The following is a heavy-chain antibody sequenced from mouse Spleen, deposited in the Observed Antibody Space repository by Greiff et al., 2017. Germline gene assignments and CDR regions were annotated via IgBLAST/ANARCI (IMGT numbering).Heavy chain of an antibody. CDR2: IYPGSGNT. CDR1: GYSFTSYY. V-gene: IGHV1-66*01. Sequence: QVQLQQSGPELVKPGASVKISCKASGYSFTSYYIHWVKQRPGQGLEWIGWIYPGSGNTKYNEKFKGKATLTADTSSSTAYMQLSSLTSEDSAVYYCARGGITTDVYYAMDYWGQGTSVTVSS. CDR3: ARGGITTDVYYAMDY. J-gene: IGHJ4*01. D-gene: IGHD2-4*01.